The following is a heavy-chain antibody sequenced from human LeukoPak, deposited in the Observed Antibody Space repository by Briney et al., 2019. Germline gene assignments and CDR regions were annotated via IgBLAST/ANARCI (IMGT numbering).Heavy chain of an antibody. CDR2: IYYSGST. Sequence: SETLSLTCTVSGGSISSYYWGWIRQPPGKGLEWIGSIYYSGSTYYNPSLKSRVTISVDTSKNQFSLKLSSVTAADTAVYYCARSQGVCFDYWGQGTLVTVSS. CDR3: ARSQGVCFDY. CDR1: GGSISSYY. J-gene: IGHJ4*02. D-gene: IGHD2-8*01. V-gene: IGHV4-39*07.